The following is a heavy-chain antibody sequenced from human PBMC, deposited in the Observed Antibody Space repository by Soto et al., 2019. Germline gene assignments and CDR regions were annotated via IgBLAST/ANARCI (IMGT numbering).Heavy chain of an antibody. J-gene: IGHJ4*02. CDR3: ARSMATLSAIYAY. D-gene: IGHD5-12*01. CDR1: GGSINSYY. V-gene: IGHV4-59*01. CDR2: IYYTGST. Sequence: QVQLQESGPGLVRPSETLSLTCTVSGGSINSYYWSWIRQPPGKGLEWIGYIYYTGSTNYSPSLKSRVTFSVDTSKSQFSLQLSSVTAADTAVYYCARSMATLSAIYAYWGQGSLVTVSS.